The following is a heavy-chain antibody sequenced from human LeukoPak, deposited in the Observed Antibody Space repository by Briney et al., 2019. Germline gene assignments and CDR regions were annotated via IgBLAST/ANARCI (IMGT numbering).Heavy chain of an antibody. D-gene: IGHD5-18*01. CDR1: GFTFTDSA. CDR2: ISSSSSYI. V-gene: IGHV3-21*01. CDR3: ARDRADGYNYGDYFDN. Sequence: GESLRLSCAGSGFTFTDSAINWVRQAPGKGLEWVSSISSSSSYIYYADSVKGRFTISRDNSKNTVYLQMDSLRAEDTAVYYCARDRADGYNYGDYFDNWGQGTLVTVSS. J-gene: IGHJ4*02.